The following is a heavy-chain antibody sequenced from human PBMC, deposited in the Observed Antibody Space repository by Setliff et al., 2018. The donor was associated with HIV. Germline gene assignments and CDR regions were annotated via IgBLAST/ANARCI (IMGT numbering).Heavy chain of an antibody. J-gene: IGHJ4*02. CDR2: IYHSAST. CDR3: ARGTAPRRGTNYGGNYPLDY. D-gene: IGHD4-17*01. CDR1: GGSISSSSYY. V-gene: IGHV4-39*07. Sequence: SETLSLTCTVSGGSISSSSYYWGWIRQPPGKGLEWLGSIYHSASTYYNPSLKSRVTISIDTSKNQFSLKLSSVTAADTAVYFCARGTAPRRGTNYGGNYPLDYWGQGTLGTVS.